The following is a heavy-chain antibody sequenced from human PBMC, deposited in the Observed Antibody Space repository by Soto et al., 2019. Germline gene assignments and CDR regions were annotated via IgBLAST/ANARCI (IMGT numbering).Heavy chain of an antibody. J-gene: IGHJ4*02. CDR1: GGSISSRSYY. D-gene: IGHD6-19*01. CDR3: AREWLDLRAFTYAAGY. CDR2: IYYSGST. V-gene: IGHV4-39*02. Sequence: SETLSLTCTVSGGSISSRSYYWGWIRQPPGKGLEWIGSIYYSGSTYYNPSLKSRVTISVDTSKNQFSLKLSSVTAADTAVYYCAREWLDLRAFTYAAGYWGQGTLVTVSS.